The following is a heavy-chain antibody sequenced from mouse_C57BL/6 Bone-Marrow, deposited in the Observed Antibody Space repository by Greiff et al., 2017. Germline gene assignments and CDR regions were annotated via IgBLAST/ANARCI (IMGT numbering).Heavy chain of an antibody. CDR3: ARCNIYYGNFFDY. Sequence: VQLQQSGAELAKPGASVKLSCKASGYTFTSYWMHWVKQRPGQGLEWIGYINPSSGYTKYNQKFKGKATLTVDTSSSTAYMQLSSLTSEDSAVYYCARCNIYYGNFFDYWGQGTTLTVSS. CDR1: GYTFTSYW. CDR2: INPSSGYT. D-gene: IGHD2-1*01. V-gene: IGHV1-7*01. J-gene: IGHJ2*01.